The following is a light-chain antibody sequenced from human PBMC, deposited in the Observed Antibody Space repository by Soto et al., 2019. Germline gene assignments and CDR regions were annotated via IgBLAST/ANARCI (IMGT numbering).Light chain of an antibody. CDR3: SLYTSENAYV. Sequence: QSVLTHPPSVSGSPGQSVTISCTGTSTYFVSYNRVSWYQQPPGTAPKLMIYEVSKRPSGVPDRFSGSKSGNTASLTISGLQAADEADYYCSLYTSENAYVFGTGTKVTVL. J-gene: IGLJ1*01. CDR2: EVS. CDR1: STYFVSYNR. V-gene: IGLV2-18*01.